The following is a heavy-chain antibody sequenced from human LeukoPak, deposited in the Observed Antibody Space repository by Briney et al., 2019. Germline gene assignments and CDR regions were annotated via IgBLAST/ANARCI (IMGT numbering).Heavy chain of an antibody. J-gene: IGHJ4*02. Sequence: GGSLRLSCAASGFTFSSHGMSWVRQAPGKGLEWVSGISGSGGSTYYADSVKGRFTISRDNANNSLYLQMNSLRAEDTAIYYCARKGLAVAAGLDYWGQGTLVTVSS. V-gene: IGHV3-23*01. CDR1: GFTFSSHG. CDR3: ARKGLAVAAGLDY. D-gene: IGHD6-19*01. CDR2: ISGSGGST.